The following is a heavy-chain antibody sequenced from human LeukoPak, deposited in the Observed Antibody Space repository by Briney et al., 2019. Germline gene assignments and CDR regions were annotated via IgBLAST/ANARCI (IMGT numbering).Heavy chain of an antibody. Sequence: SQTLSLTCTVSGGSISSGGYYWSWSRQHPGKGLEWIVYIYYSGSTYYNPSLKSRVTISVDTSKNQFSLKLSSVTAADTAVYYCARRLSYSYGSLDYWGQGTLVTVSS. CDR1: GGSISSGGYY. V-gene: IGHV4-31*03. D-gene: IGHD5-18*01. J-gene: IGHJ4*02. CDR2: IYYSGST. CDR3: ARRLSYSYGSLDY.